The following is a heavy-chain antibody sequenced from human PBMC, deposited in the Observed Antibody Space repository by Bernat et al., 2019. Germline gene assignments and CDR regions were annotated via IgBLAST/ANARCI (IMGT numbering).Heavy chain of an antibody. V-gene: IGHV4-34*01. J-gene: IGHJ5*02. CDR3: ARGQYSSGWYSGVTLAPSNWFDP. CDR2: INHSGST. Sequence: QVQLQQWGAGLLKPSETLSLTCAVYGGSFSGYYWSWIRQPPGKGLEWIGEINHSGSTNYNPSLKSRVTISVDTSKNQFSLKLSSVTAADTAVYYCARGQYSSGWYSGVTLAPSNWFDPWGQGTLVTVSS. D-gene: IGHD6-19*01. CDR1: GGSFSGYY.